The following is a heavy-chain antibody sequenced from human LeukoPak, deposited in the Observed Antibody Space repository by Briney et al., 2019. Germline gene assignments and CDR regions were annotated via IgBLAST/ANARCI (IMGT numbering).Heavy chain of an antibody. V-gene: IGHV1-18*01. CDR1: GYTFTTHG. J-gene: IGHJ4*02. Sequence: GASVKVSCKASGYTFTTHGITWVRQAPGQGLEWMGWISGGNGDTNYAQKLQGRVTMTTDTSTSTAYMELRSLRYDDTAVYYCARDRYGVRSRSCDYWGQGTLVTVSS. D-gene: IGHD1-26*01. CDR2: ISGGNGDT. CDR3: ARDRYGVRSRSCDY.